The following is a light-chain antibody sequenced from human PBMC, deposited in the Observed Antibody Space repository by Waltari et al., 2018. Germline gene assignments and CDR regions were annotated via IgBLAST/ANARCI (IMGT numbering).Light chain of an antibody. CDR3: QLYDISPMYT. CDR1: QNVYGY. CDR2: DAS. V-gene: IGKV3-11*01. J-gene: IGKJ2*01. Sequence: EIVMTQSPATLSLSPGERVTLSCRASQNVYGYLVWYQQKPGQAPRLLIYDASNRATGIPARFSGSGSGTDFSLTITSLEPEDFAVYYCQLYDISPMYTFGQGTNLQIK.